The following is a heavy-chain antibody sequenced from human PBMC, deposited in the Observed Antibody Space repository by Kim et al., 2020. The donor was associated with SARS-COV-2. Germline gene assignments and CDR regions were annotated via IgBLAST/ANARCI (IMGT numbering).Heavy chain of an antibody. J-gene: IGHJ6*02. D-gene: IGHD2-2*01. Sequence: KGRFTISRDKSKNTLYMQINSLRAEDTAVYYCAKERTGHLLWFSYYYGMDVWGQGTTVTVSS. V-gene: IGHV3-33*03. CDR3: AKERTGHLLWFSYYYGMDV.